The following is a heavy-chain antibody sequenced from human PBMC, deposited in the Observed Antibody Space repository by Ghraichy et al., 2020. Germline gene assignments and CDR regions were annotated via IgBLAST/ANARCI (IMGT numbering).Heavy chain of an antibody. V-gene: IGHV4-39*01. CDR1: GDSISSSTSY. CDR2: IYYTGNT. CDR3: AKKLYGTTFDY. D-gene: IGHD3-10*01. J-gene: IGHJ4*02. Sequence: GSLSLTCTVSGDSISSSTSYWGWIRQPPGKGLEWSGAIYYTGNTDYNPSLKSRVTISIDTSKNQFSLNLNSVTAADTAVYYCAKKLYGTTFDYWGQGTLVTVSS.